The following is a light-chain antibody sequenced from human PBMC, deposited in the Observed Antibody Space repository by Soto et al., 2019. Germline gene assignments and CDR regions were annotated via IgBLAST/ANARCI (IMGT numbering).Light chain of an antibody. J-gene: IGLJ1*01. CDR1: SSDVGGFNY. Sequence: QSALTQPASVSGSPGQSITICCTGTSSDVGGFNYVSWYQQHPGKAPKLMIYDVTNRPSGVSYRFSGSKSGNTASLTISGLQAEDEADYYCHSYTSSSTYVFGTGTKLTV. V-gene: IGLV2-14*03. CDR2: DVT. CDR3: HSYTSSSTYV.